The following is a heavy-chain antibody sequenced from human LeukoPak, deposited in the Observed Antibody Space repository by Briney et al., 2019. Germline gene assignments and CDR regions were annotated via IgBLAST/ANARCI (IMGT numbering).Heavy chain of an antibody. D-gene: IGHD6-13*01. V-gene: IGHV3-21*01. CDR1: GFTFSSYS. CDR3: ARGAAGSYSGIDY. J-gene: IGHJ4*02. CDR2: ISSSSSYI. Sequence: GGSLRLSCAASGFTFSSYSMNWFRQAPGKGLEWVSSISSSSSYIYYADSVKGRFTISRDNAKNSLYLQMNSLRAEDTAVYYCARGAAGSYSGIDYWGQGTLVTVSS.